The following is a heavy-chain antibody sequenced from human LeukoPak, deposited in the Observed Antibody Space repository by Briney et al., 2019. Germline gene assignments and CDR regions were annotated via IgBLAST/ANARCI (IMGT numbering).Heavy chain of an antibody. V-gene: IGHV1-3*01. CDR1: GYTFTTYA. CDR2: INAGNGNT. D-gene: IGHD5-24*01. J-gene: IGHJ4*02. Sequence: ASVKVSCKASGYTFTTYAIHWVRQAPGQRLEWMGWINAGNGNTKYSQKFQGRVTITRDTSASTAYMEMRSLRSEDTAVYYCAREIDRDDYNRFFDYWGQGTLVTVSS. CDR3: AREIDRDDYNRFFDY.